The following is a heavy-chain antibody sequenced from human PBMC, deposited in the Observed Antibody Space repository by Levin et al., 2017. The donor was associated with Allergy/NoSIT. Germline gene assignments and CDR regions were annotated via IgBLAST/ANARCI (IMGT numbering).Heavy chain of an antibody. J-gene: IGHJ6*03. D-gene: IGHD3-10*01. CDR2: INPNSGGT. CDR3: ARAGEWNMVQGVPTFYYYMDV. Sequence: GESLKISCKASGYTFTGYYMHWVRQAPGQGLEWMGRINPNSGGTNYAQKFQGRVTMTRDTSISTAYMELSRLRSDDTAVYYCARAGEWNMVQGVPTFYYYMDVWGKGTTVTVSS. CDR1: GYTFTGYY. V-gene: IGHV1-2*06.